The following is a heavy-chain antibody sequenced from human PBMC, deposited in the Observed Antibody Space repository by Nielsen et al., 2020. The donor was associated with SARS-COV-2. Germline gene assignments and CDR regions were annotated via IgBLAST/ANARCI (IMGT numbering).Heavy chain of an antibody. V-gene: IGHV4-31*03. CDR2: IYYSGST. CDR1: GGSISSGGYY. J-gene: IGHJ4*02. D-gene: IGHD3-10*01. CDR3: ARGSVGVLPDERKFDY. Sequence: SETLSLTCTVSGGSISSGGYYWSWIRQHPGKGLEWIGYIYYSGSTYYNPSLKSRVAISVDTSKNQFSLKLSSVTAADTAVYYCARGSVGVLPDERKFDYWGQGTLVTVSS.